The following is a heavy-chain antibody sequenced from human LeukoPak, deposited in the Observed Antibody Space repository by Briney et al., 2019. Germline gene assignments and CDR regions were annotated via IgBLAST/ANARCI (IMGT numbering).Heavy chain of an antibody. CDR3: AKARDIVVVPAAMRP. D-gene: IGHD2-2*01. CDR1: GFTFSSHA. Sequence: GRSLRPSCPAAGFTFSSHAMGWARQDPGKGLEWVSAISGSGGSTYYADSVKGRFTISRDNSKNTLYLQMNSLRAEDTAVYYCAKARDIVVVPAAMRPWGQGTLVTVSS. V-gene: IGHV3-23*01. J-gene: IGHJ5*02. CDR2: ISGSGGST.